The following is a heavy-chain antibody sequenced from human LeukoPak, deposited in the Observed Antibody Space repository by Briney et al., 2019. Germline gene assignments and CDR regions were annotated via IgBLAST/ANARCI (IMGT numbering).Heavy chain of an antibody. J-gene: IGHJ4*02. CDR1: GFAFSSYA. CDR3: AKAGIGVVGYFDY. Sequence: GGSLRLSCAASGFAFSSYAMSWVRQAPGKGLEWVSTIRGSGGGTYYADSVKGRFTISRDNSKNTLYLQMNSLRDEDTALYYCAKAGIGVVGYFDYWGQGTLVTVSS. CDR2: IRGSGGGT. D-gene: IGHD6-19*01. V-gene: IGHV3-23*01.